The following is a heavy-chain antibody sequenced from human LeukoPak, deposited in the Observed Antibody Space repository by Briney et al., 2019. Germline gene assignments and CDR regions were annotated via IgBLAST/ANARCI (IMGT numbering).Heavy chain of an antibody. Sequence: SETLSLTCAVSGYSISSGYYWGWIRQPPGKGLAWIGSIYHSRSTYYNPSLKSRVTISVDTSKHPFSQNLSSVTAADTAVYYCARSSHYDFWSATFAYWGQGTLVTVSS. CDR1: GYSISSGYY. V-gene: IGHV4-38-2*01. D-gene: IGHD3-3*01. J-gene: IGHJ4*02. CDR2: IYHSRST. CDR3: ARSSHYDFWSATFAY.